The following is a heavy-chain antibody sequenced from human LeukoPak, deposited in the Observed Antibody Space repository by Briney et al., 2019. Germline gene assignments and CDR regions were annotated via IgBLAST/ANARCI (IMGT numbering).Heavy chain of an antibody. J-gene: IGHJ5*02. CDR3: ARGPICSGGSCYSLNWFDP. V-gene: IGHV1-2*06. CDR2: INPYSGDT. CDR1: GYTFTVYH. Sequence: ASVKVSCKASGYTFTVYHIHWVRQAPGQGLEWMGLINPYSGDTNFAQKFQGRVTMTSDTSITTAYMYLSSLTPDDTAVYFCARGPICSGGSCYSLNWFDPWGQGTLVTVSS. D-gene: IGHD2-15*01.